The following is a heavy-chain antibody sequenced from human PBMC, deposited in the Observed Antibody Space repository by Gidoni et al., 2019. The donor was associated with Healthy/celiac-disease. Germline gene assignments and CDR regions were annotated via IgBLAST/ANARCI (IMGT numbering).Heavy chain of an antibody. CDR2: IYYSGST. D-gene: IGHD2-21*01. CDR3: ARLGWDYYYMDV. CDR1: GGSISSYY. J-gene: IGHJ6*03. Sequence: QVQLQESGPGLVKPSETLSLTCTVSGGSISSYYWSWIRQPPGKGLEWIGYIYYSGSTNYNPSLKSRVTISVDTSKNQFSLKLSSVTAADTAVYYCARLGWDYYYMDVWGKGTTVPVSS. V-gene: IGHV4-59*01.